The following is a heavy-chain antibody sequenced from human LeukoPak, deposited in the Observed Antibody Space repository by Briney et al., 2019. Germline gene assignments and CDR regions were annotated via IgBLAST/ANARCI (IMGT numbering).Heavy chain of an antibody. V-gene: IGHV3-48*03. Sequence: PGGSLRLSCVVSGFTFSSYEMNWVRQAPGKGLEWVSYISHSCSTIYYADSVKGRFTISRDNAKNSLYLQMNSLRTQDTAVYYCARSRGVDWFDPWGQGTLVTVSS. J-gene: IGHJ5*02. CDR1: GFTFSSYE. CDR2: ISHSCSTI. D-gene: IGHD2-15*01. CDR3: ARSRGVDWFDP.